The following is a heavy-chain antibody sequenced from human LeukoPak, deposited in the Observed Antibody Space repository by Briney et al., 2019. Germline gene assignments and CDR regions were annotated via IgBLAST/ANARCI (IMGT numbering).Heavy chain of an antibody. D-gene: IGHD3-9*01. CDR3: ARVLTRNWFDP. V-gene: IGHV4-31*03. CDR2: ISYSGST. CDR1: GGSVRTGGYY. Sequence: SETLSLTCTVSGGSVRTGGYYWSWVRQYPGKGLECLGFISYSGSTYFNPSLKSRVHISIDTSKNQSSLRLSSVTAADTALYYCARVLTRNWFDPWGQGTLVTVSS. J-gene: IGHJ5*02.